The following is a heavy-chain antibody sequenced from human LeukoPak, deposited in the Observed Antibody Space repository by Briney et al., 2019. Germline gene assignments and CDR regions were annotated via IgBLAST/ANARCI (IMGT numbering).Heavy chain of an antibody. CDR1: GYTFTNYD. V-gene: IGHV1-46*03. J-gene: IGHJ5*02. Sequence: GASVKVSCKASGYTFTNYDINWVRQAPGQGLEWMGIINPSGGSTSYAQKFQGRVTMTRDTSTSTVYMELSSLRSEDTAVYYCARGGANCTNGVCEWNWFDPWGQGTLVTVSS. CDR2: INPSGGST. CDR3: ARGGANCTNGVCEWNWFDP. D-gene: IGHD2-8*01.